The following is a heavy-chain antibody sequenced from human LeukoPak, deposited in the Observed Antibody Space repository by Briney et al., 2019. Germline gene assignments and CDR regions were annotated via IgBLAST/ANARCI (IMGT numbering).Heavy chain of an antibody. J-gene: IGHJ4*02. CDR3: VRDSDDYYWALDF. CDR1: GFTSSSYS. Sequence: GGSLRLSCAASGFTSSSYSMNWVRQAPGKGLEWVSSISSSSSYIYYADSVKGRFTISRDNAKNSLYLQMNSLRAEDTAVYYCVRDSDDYYWALDFWGQGTPVTVSS. CDR2: ISSSSSYI. V-gene: IGHV3-21*01. D-gene: IGHD3-10*01.